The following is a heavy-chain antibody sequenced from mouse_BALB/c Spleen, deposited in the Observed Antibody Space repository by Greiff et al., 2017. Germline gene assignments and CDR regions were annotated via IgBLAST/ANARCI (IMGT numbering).Heavy chain of an antibody. CDR2: IWAGGST. J-gene: IGHJ3*01. CDR1: GFSLTSYG. D-gene: IGHD2-14*01. Sequence: VKLVESGPGLVAPSQSLSITCTVSGFSLTSYGVHWVRQPPGKGLEWLGVIWAGGSTNYNSALMSRLSISKDNSKSQVFLKMNSLQTDDTAMYYCAREGRYDVFAYWGQGTLVTVSA. V-gene: IGHV2-9*02. CDR3: AREGRYDVFAY.